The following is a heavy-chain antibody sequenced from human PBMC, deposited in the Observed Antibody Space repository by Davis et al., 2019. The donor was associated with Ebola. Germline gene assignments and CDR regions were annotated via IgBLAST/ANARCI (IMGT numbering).Heavy chain of an antibody. V-gene: IGHV3-9*01. CDR2: ISWNSGSI. Sequence: PGGSLRLSCAASGFTFDAYAMHWVRQAPGKGLEWVSGISWNSGSIGYADSVKGRFTISRDNAKNSLYLQMNSLRAEDTAVYYCARVAYDFWSGYGAFDIWGQGTMVTVSS. CDR1: GFTFDAYA. J-gene: IGHJ3*02. CDR3: ARVAYDFWSGYGAFDI. D-gene: IGHD3-3*01.